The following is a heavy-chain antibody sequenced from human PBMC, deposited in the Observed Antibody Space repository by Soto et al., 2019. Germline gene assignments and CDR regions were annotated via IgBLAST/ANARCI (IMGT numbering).Heavy chain of an antibody. D-gene: IGHD2-2*01. V-gene: IGHV3-30*18. CDR1: GFTFNSYG. J-gene: IGHJ6*02. CDR2: ISYDGSNT. Sequence: GGSLRLSCAASGFTFNSYGMHWVRQAPGKGLEWVAVISYDGSNTHHADSVKGRFTISRDNSKNTLYLQMNSLRAEDTAVYYCAKDLECSSSNCYLGYSYYGTDVWGQGTTVTVSS. CDR3: AKDLECSSSNCYLGYSYYGTDV.